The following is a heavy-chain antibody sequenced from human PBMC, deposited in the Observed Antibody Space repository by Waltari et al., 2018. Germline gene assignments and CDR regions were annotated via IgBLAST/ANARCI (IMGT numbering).Heavy chain of an antibody. V-gene: IGHV1-18*01. CDR2: ISAYSGNT. D-gene: IGHD3-10*01. J-gene: IGHJ4*02. CDR3: ARPINYSGSYYRYFDY. CDR1: GFTFSGYG. Sequence: QVQLMQSGPEVKKPGASVKVSCKASGFTFSGYGLAWVRQAPGQGPEWMGWISAYSGNTNLAQNFQRRVTMTTDTSTGTAYMELRGLRSDDTAVYYCARPINYSGSYYRYFDYWGQGTLVIVSS.